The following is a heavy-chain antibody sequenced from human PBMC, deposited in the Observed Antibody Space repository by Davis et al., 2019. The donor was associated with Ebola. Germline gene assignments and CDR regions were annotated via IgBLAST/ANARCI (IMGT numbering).Heavy chain of an antibody. J-gene: IGHJ6*02. CDR1: GFTFDDYG. Sequence: PGGSLRLSCAASGFTFDDYGMSWVRQAPGKGLEWVSGINWNGGSTGYADSVKGRFTISRDNAKNSLYLQMNSLRAEDTALYHCARGGHIAVAGTGMDYYYGMDVWGQGTTVTVSS. D-gene: IGHD6-19*01. V-gene: IGHV3-20*01. CDR3: ARGGHIAVAGTGMDYYYGMDV. CDR2: INWNGGST.